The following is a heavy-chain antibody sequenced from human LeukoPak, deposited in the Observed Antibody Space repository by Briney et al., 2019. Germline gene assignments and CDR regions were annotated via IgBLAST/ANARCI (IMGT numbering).Heavy chain of an antibody. V-gene: IGHV3-33*01. D-gene: IGHD3-22*01. CDR2: IWYDGSNK. Sequence: GGSLRLSCAASGFTFSSYGMHWVRQAPGKGLEWVAVIWYDGSNKYYADSVKGRFTISRDNSKNTLYLQMNSPRAEDTAVYYCARGDSSGYSDYWGQGTLVTVSS. CDR1: GFTFSSYG. J-gene: IGHJ4*02. CDR3: ARGDSSGYSDY.